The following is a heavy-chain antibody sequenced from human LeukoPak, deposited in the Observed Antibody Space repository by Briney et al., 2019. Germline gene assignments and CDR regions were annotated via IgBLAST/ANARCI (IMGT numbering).Heavy chain of an antibody. Sequence: EASETLSLTCTVSGGSISSSSYYWRWIRQRPGKGLEWIGWIYYSGSTYYNPSLKSRVTISVVTSKKKFSLKLSSVTAAGTAVYYCARQEQWLVPGWFDPWGQGTLVTVSS. J-gene: IGHJ5*02. D-gene: IGHD6-19*01. CDR2: IYYSGST. CDR1: GGSISSSSYY. CDR3: ARQEQWLVPGWFDP. V-gene: IGHV4-39*01.